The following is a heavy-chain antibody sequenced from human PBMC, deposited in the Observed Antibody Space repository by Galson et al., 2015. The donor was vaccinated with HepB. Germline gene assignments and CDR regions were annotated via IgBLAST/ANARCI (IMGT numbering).Heavy chain of an antibody. CDR2: ISAYNGNT. CDR3: AVDRYGDNALDY. Sequence: SVKVSCKASGYTFTSYGISWVRQAPGQGLEWMGWISAYNGNTNYAQKLQGRVTMTTDTSTSTAYMELRSLRSDDTAVYYCAVDRYGDNALDYWGQGTLVTVSS. D-gene: IGHD4-17*01. CDR1: GYTFTSYG. V-gene: IGHV1-18*01. J-gene: IGHJ4*02.